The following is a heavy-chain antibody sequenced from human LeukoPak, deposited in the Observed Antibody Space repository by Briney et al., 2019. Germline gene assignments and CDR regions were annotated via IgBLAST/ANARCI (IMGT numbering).Heavy chain of an antibody. V-gene: IGHV1-46*01. Sequence: ASVKVSCKASGYTFTSNYTHWVRQALGQGLEWMGMIYPRDGSTSYAQKFQGRVTVTRDTSTSTVHKELSGLRSEDTAVYYCARDQEGFDYWGQGTLVTVSS. CDR3: ARDQEGFDY. CDR2: IYPRDGST. J-gene: IGHJ4*02. CDR1: GYTFTSNY.